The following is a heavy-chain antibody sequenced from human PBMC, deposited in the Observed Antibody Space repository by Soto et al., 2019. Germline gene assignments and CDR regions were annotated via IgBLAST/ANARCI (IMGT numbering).Heavy chain of an antibody. J-gene: IGHJ4*02. D-gene: IGHD3-10*01. V-gene: IGHV1-69*02. CDR3: ASLLYYYGSGSLSNPFDY. Sequence: ASVEVSCKASGGTFSSYTISWVRQAPGQGLEWMGRIIPILGIANYAQKFQGRVTITADKSTSTAYMELSSLRSEDTAVYYCASLLYYYGSGSLSNPFDYWGQGTLVTVSS. CDR1: GGTFSSYT. CDR2: IIPILGIA.